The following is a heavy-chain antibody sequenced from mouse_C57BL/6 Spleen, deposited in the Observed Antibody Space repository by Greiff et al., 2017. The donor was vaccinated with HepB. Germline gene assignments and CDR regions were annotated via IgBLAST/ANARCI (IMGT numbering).Heavy chain of an antibody. CDR1: GYSFTGYY. Sequence: SGPELVKPGASVKISCKASGYSFTGYYMNWVKQSPEKSLEWIGEINPSTGGTTYNQKFKAKATLTVDKSSSTAYMQLKSLTSEDSAVYYCARHYYGSSYWYFDVWGTGTTVTVSS. CDR2: INPSTGGT. J-gene: IGHJ1*03. D-gene: IGHD1-1*01. CDR3: ARHYYGSSYWYFDV. V-gene: IGHV1-42*01.